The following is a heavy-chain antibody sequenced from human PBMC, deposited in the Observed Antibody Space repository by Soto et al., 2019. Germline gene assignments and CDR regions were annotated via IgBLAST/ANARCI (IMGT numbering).Heavy chain of an antibody. CDR2: ISYDGSNK. CDR1: GFTFSSYG. J-gene: IGHJ6*03. D-gene: IGHD2-2*01. V-gene: IGHV3-30*18. Sequence: GGSLRLSCAASGFTFSSYGMHWVRQAPGKGLEWVAVISYDGSNKYYADSVKGRFTISRDNSKNTLYLQMNSLRAEDTAVYYCAKAGRVPAAIFYYYMDVWGKGTTVTVSS. CDR3: AKAGRVPAAIFYYYMDV.